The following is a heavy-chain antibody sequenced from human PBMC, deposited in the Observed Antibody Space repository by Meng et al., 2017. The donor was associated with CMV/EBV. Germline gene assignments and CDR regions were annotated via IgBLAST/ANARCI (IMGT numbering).Heavy chain of an antibody. Sequence: SETLSLTCAVYGGSFSGYYWSWIRQPPGKGLEWIGEINHSGSTNYNPSLKSRVTISVDTSKNQFSLKLSSVTAADTAVYYCARVISGYWGQGTLVTVPQ. CDR1: GGSFSGYY. D-gene: IGHD2/OR15-2a*01. CDR3: ARVISGY. CDR2: INHSGST. J-gene: IGHJ4*02. V-gene: IGHV4-34*01.